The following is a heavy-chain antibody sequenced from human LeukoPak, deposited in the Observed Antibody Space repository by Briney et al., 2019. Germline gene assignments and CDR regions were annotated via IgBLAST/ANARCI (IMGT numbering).Heavy chain of an antibody. Sequence: GGSLRLSCAAPGFTFDDYGMSWVRQAPGKGLEWVSGINWNGGSTGYADSVKGRFTISRDNAKNSLYLQMNSLRAEDTALYYCARRRVTLVRGVDITSYYFDYWGQGTLVTVSS. CDR2: INWNGGST. CDR3: ARRRVTLVRGVDITSYYFDY. CDR1: GFTFDDYG. J-gene: IGHJ4*02. D-gene: IGHD3-10*01. V-gene: IGHV3-20*04.